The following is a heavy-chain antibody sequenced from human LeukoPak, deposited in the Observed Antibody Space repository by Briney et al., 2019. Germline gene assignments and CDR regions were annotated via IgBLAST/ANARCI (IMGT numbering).Heavy chain of an antibody. D-gene: IGHD5-18*01. V-gene: IGHV1-18*01. CDR3: ARDAADTVRGGDY. CDR1: GYSFTSYG. Sequence: ASMKVSCKASGYSFTSYGISWVRQAPGQGLEWMGWISANSGNTNYAQKLQGRVTMTADTSTSTAYMELRSLGSDDTAVYFCARDAADTVRGGDYWGQGSLVTVSS. J-gene: IGHJ4*02. CDR2: ISANSGNT.